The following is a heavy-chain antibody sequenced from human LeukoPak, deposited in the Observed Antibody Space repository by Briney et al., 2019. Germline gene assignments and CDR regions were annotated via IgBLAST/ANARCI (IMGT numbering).Heavy chain of an antibody. CDR3: ARHEWGITNAFDT. Sequence: KASETLSLTCTVSGGSISSSSYYWGWIRQPPGKGLEWIGNIYYSGSTYYNPSLKSRVIISVDTSKNQFSLKLNSVTAADTAVYYCARHEWGITNAFDTWGQGTMVTVSS. D-gene: IGHD1-26*01. J-gene: IGHJ3*02. V-gene: IGHV4-39*01. CDR1: GGSISSSSYY. CDR2: IYYSGST.